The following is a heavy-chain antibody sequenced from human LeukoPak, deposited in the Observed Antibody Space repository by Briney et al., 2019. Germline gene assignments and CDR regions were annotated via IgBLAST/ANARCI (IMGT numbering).Heavy chain of an antibody. Sequence: SETLSLTCAVSGYSISSGYYWGWIRQPPGKGLEWIGSIYHSGSTYYNPSLKSRVTISVDTSKNQFSLKLSSVTAADTAVYYCALFDGGYWGQGTLVAVSS. CDR1: GYSISSGYY. V-gene: IGHV4-38-2*01. CDR3: ALFDGGY. CDR2: IYHSGST. D-gene: IGHD2-15*01. J-gene: IGHJ4*02.